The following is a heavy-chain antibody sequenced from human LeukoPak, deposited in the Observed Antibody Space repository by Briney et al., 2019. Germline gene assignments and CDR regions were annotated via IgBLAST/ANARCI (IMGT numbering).Heavy chain of an antibody. J-gene: IGHJ3*02. CDR1: GGFISSYY. CDR3: ARGSSEYAFDI. CDR2: IYYSGST. D-gene: IGHD3-22*01. V-gene: IGHV4-59*01. Sequence: PSETLSLTCTVSGGFISSYYWSWIRQPPGKGLEWIGYIYYSGSTNYNPSLKSRVTISVDTSKNQFSLKLSSVTAADTAVYYCARGSSEYAFDIWGQGTMVTVSS.